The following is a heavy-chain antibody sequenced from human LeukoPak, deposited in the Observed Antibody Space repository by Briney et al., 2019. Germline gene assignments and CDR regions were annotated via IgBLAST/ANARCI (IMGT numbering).Heavy chain of an antibody. J-gene: IGHJ3*02. CDR3: ARGVNNWNVDVFDI. D-gene: IGHD1-20*01. V-gene: IGHV4-34*01. CDR1: GGSFSGYY. Sequence: SETLSLTCAVYGGSFSGYYWSWIRQPPGKGLEWIGEINHSGSTNYNPSLKSRVTISVDTSKNQFSLKLSSVTAADTAVYYCARGVNNWNVDVFDIWGQGAMVTVSS. CDR2: INHSGST.